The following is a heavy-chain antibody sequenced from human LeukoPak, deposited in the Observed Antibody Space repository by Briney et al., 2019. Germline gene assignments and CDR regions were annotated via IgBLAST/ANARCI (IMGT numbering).Heavy chain of an antibody. V-gene: IGHV3-23*01. CDR3: ARDYADYVGYFFFDY. J-gene: IGHJ4*02. CDR1: GFTFSSHA. CDR2: ISGSGGST. Sequence: GGSLRLSCAASGFTFSSHAMSWVRQAPGKGLEWVSAISGSGGSTYYADSVKGRFTISRDNSKNTLYLQMNSLRAEDTAVYYCARDYADYVGYFFFDYWGQGTLVTVSS. D-gene: IGHD4-17*01.